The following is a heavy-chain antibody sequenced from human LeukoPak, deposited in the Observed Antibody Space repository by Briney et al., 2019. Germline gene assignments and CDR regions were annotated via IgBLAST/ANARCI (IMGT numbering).Heavy chain of an antibody. Sequence: SQTLSLTCTVSGGSISSGDYYWSWIRQPPGKGLEWIGYIYYSGSTYYNPSLKSRVTISVDTSKNQFSLKLSSVTAADTAMYYCARDAKFVYSRGTRSARVGNYFDYWGQGTLVTVSS. CDR2: IYYSGST. D-gene: IGHD6-13*01. CDR3: ARDAKFVYSRGTRSARVGNYFDY. J-gene: IGHJ4*02. V-gene: IGHV4-30-4*08. CDR1: GGSISSGDYY.